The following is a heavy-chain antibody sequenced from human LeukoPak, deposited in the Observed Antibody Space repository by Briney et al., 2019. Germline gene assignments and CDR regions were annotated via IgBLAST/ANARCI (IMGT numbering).Heavy chain of an antibody. CDR2: ISWNSGSI. D-gene: IGHD3-10*01. Sequence: GGSLRLSCAASGFTFDDYAMHWVRQAPGKGLEWVSGISWNSGSIGYADSVKGRFTISRDNAKNTLYLQMNSLRVEDTAVYYCARALGSGWVYFLGGQGTLVTVSS. J-gene: IGHJ4*02. V-gene: IGHV3-9*01. CDR3: ARALGSGWVYFL. CDR1: GFTFDDYA.